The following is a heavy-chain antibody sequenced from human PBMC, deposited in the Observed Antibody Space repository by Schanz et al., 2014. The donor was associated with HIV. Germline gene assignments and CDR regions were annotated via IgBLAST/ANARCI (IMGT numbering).Heavy chain of an antibody. V-gene: IGHV3-30*02. CDR2: IWFDGSNK. CDR1: GFTFGDHY. CDR3: AKDPAYPGTGNLEY. Sequence: VQLVESGGGLVKPGGSLSLSCVASGFTFGDHYMTWIRQAPGKGLEWVAVIWFDGSNKYYVDSVKGRFTISRDNSKNPRYLQLNSRRAEDTAVYYCAKDPAYPGTGNLEYWGQGTLVIVSS. J-gene: IGHJ4*02. D-gene: IGHD1-1*01.